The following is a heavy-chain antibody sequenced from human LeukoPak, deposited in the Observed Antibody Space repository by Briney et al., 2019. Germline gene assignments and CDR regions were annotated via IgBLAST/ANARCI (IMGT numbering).Heavy chain of an antibody. CDR2: INPSGDST. CDR3: ARGITVTTPPWY. J-gene: IGHJ4*02. Sequence: ASVKVSCKASGYTFTSYYMHWVRQAPGQGLEWMGIINPSGDSTSYAQKFQGRVTITADKSTSTVYMELSSLRSEDTAVYYCARGITVTTPPWYWGQGTLVTVSS. V-gene: IGHV1-46*01. CDR1: GYTFTSYY. D-gene: IGHD4-11*01.